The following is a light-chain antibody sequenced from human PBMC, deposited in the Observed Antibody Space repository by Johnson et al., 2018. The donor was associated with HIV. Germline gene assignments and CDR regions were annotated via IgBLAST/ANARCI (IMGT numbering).Light chain of an antibody. CDR2: DNN. J-gene: IGLJ1*01. CDR1: SSNIGNNY. CDR3: ETWETSLSAVYV. V-gene: IGLV1-51*01. Sequence: QSVLTQPPSVSAAPGQKVTISCSGSSSNIGNNYVSWYQQLPGTAPKLLIYDNNKRPSGIPDRFSGSKSGTSATLGITGLQTGDEADYYCETWETSLSAVYVFGTGTKVTVL.